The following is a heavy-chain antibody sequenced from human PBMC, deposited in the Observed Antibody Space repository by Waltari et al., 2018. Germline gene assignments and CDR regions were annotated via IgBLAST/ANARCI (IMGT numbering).Heavy chain of an antibody. CDR2: ISGSGGST. Sequence: VQLQESGPGLVKPSETLSLTCTVSGGSISSHYWSWIRQPPGKGLEWVSAISGSGGSTYYADSVKGRFTISRDNSKNTLYLQMNSLRAEDTAVYYCAKGGYYGSGRNDFDYWGQGTLVTVSS. D-gene: IGHD3-10*01. V-gene: IGHV3-23*01. CDR1: GGSISSHY. CDR3: AKGGYYGSGRNDFDY. J-gene: IGHJ4*02.